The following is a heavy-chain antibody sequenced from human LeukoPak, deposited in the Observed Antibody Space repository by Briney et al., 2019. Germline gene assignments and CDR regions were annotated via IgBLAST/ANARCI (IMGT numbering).Heavy chain of an antibody. J-gene: IGHJ3*02. V-gene: IGHV5-51*01. CDR1: GYSFTAYC. Sequence: GESLKISCTASGYSFTAYCIVCVRQMSGESLGWVGVIYAGDSDTRYSPSFQGQVSISADKSISTAYLQWSSLKASDTAMYYCARPRSLAATFEGMMDAFDIWGQGTMVTVSS. D-gene: IGHD6-13*01. CDR3: ARPRSLAATFEGMMDAFDI. CDR2: IYAGDSDT.